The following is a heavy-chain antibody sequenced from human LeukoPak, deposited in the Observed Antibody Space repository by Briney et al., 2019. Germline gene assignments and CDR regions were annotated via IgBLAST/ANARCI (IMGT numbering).Heavy chain of an antibody. Sequence: PSETLSLTCTVSGGSISSSSYYWGWIRQPPGKGLEWIGRIYTSGSTNYNPSLKSRVTMSVDTSKNQFSLKLSSVTAADTAVYYCARDLGMIGHYWGQGTLVTVSS. CDR3: ARDLGMIGHY. V-gene: IGHV4-39*07. CDR2: IYTSGST. CDR1: GGSISSSSYY. J-gene: IGHJ4*02. D-gene: IGHD3-22*01.